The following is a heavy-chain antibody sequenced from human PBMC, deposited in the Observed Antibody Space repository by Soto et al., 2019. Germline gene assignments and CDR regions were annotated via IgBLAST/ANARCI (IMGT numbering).Heavy chain of an antibody. J-gene: IGHJ4*02. CDR2: IYHTEST. D-gene: IGHD1-26*01. V-gene: IGHV4-38-2*01. CDR3: ARYGCSYSARFFDY. Sequence: KTSETLSLTCAVSGHSISSGFYYWGWVRQPPGKGLEWIGSIYHTESTYYNPSLKSRVTMSVDTSKNQLSLKLSSVTAADTAVYYCARYGCSYSARFFDYWGQGTRVTVSS. CDR1: GHSISSGFYY.